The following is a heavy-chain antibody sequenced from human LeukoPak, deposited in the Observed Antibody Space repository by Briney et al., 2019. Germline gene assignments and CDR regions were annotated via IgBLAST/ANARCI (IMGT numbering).Heavy chain of an antibody. J-gene: IGHJ6*04. Sequence: PSETLSLTCAVYGGSFSGYYRSWIRQPPGKGLEWIGEINHSGSTNYNPSLKSRVTISVDTSKNQFSLKLSSVTAADTAVYYCARGSVVVPAKSRGMDVWGKGTTVTVSS. CDR2: INHSGST. D-gene: IGHD2-2*01. CDR1: GGSFSGYY. V-gene: IGHV4-34*01. CDR3: ARGSVVVPAKSRGMDV.